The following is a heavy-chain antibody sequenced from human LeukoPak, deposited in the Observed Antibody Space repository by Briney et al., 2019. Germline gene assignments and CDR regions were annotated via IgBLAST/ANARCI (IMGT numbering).Heavy chain of an antibody. V-gene: IGHV3-64*02. D-gene: IGHD1-26*01. CDR2: ISRDGDNT. Sequence: GGSLRLSCAAPGSIFSNYAMHWVRQAPGKGLEYLSAISRDGDNTYYADSVKGRFHISRDDSKNTLYLQMGSLRTDDLAVYYCARGGATTIPNTFDSWGQGTLVTVSP. CDR1: GSIFSNYA. CDR3: ARGGATTIPNTFDS. J-gene: IGHJ4*02.